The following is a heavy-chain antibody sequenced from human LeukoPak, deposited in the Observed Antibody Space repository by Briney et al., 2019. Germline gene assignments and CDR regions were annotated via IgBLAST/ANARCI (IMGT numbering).Heavy chain of an antibody. CDR1: GGSFSGYY. J-gene: IGHJ5*02. V-gene: IGHV4-34*01. CDR2: INHSGST. CDR3: ARVADYGDYVGGDWIDP. Sequence: SETLSLTCAVYGGSFSGYYWSWIRPPPGKGLEWIGEINHSGSTYYNPSLKSRVTISVDTSKNQFSLKLSSVTAADTAVYYCARVADYGDYVGGDWIDPWGQGTLVTVSS. D-gene: IGHD4-17*01.